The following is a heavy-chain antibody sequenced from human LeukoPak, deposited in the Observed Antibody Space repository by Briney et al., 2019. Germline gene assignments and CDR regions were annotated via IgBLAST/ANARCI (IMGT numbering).Heavy chain of an antibody. Sequence: GGSLRLSCAASGFTFSSYSMNWVRQAPGKGLEWVSYISSSSSTIYYADSVKGRFTISRDNAKNSLYLQMNSLRAEDTAVYYCARDPYSSGWPSYYYYGMDVWGQGTTVTVSS. CDR1: GFTFSSYS. CDR2: ISSSSSTI. J-gene: IGHJ6*02. D-gene: IGHD6-19*01. CDR3: ARDPYSSGWPSYYYYGMDV. V-gene: IGHV3-48*01.